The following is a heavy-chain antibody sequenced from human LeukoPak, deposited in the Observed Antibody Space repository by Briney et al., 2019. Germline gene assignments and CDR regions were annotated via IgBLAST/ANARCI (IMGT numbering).Heavy chain of an antibody. CDR3: ARVRSGSSGYYSPVGYFDY. CDR2: IYHSGSP. CDR1: GGSISSNNW. J-gene: IGHJ4*02. Sequence: NASETLSLTCAVSGGSISSNNWWGWVRQPPGKGLEWIGEIYHSGSPNYNPSLKSRVTISVDTSKNQFSLKLSSVTAADTAVYYCARVRSGSSGYYSPVGYFDYWGQGTLVTVSS. V-gene: IGHV4-4*02. D-gene: IGHD3-22*01.